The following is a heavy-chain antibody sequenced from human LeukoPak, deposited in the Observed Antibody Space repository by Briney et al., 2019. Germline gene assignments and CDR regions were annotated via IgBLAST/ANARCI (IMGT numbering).Heavy chain of an antibody. Sequence: ASVKVSCKASGGNFRNYGFHWVRQAPGQGLEWMGGMLPIFGTANYAQKFQGRVAITADESSNTASLDLSSLTSEDTAVYYCATDPNPYSSTSGYFDFWGQGTLVTVSS. CDR2: MLPIFGTA. V-gene: IGHV1-69*13. D-gene: IGHD6-13*01. CDR3: ATDPNPYSSTSGYFDF. J-gene: IGHJ4*02. CDR1: GGNFRNYG.